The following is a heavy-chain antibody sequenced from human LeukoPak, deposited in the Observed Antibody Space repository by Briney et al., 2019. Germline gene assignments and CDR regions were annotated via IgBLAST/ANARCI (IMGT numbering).Heavy chain of an antibody. CDR3: AKDLRDSSGYYPFDY. CDR1: GGSISSGVYS. CDR2: ISGSGGST. Sequence: ETLSLTCAVAGGSISSGVYSWSWVRQPPGKGLEWVSAISGSGGSTYYADSVKGRFTVSRDNSKNTLYLQMNSLRAEDTAVYYCAKDLRDSSGYYPFDYWGQGTLVTVSS. J-gene: IGHJ4*02. V-gene: IGHV3-23*01. D-gene: IGHD3-22*01.